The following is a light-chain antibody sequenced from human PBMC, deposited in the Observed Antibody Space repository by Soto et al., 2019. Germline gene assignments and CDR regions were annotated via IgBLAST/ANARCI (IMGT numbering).Light chain of an antibody. CDR1: SSDVGSYNL. Sequence: QSVLTQPASVSGSPGQLITISCTGTSSDVGSYNLVSWYQQHPGKAPKLMIYEGSKRPSGVSNRFSGSKSGNTASLTISGLQAEDEADYYCCSYAGSSTRVVFGGGTKLTVL. V-gene: IGLV2-23*01. CDR3: CSYAGSSTRVV. J-gene: IGLJ2*01. CDR2: EGS.